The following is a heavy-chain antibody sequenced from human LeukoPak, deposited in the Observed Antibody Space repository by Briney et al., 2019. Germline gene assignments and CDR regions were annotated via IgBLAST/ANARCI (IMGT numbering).Heavy chain of an antibody. D-gene: IGHD6-19*01. Sequence: ASVKVSCKASGYTRTDLSMHWVRQAPGKGLEWMGGFDPDDGETFYTQNFRGRVTMTENTSTDTAYMELSSLRSEDTAIYYCAIAGTDADSGWFFDYWGQGTLVTVSS. CDR3: AIAGTDADSGWFFDY. J-gene: IGHJ4*02. CDR2: FDPDDGET. CDR1: GYTRTDLS. V-gene: IGHV1-24*01.